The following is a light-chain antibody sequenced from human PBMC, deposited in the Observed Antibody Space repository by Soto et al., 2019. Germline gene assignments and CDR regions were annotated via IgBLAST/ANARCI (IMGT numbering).Light chain of an antibody. J-gene: IGLJ1*01. CDR2: EVT. CDR3: SSYTNINTRACV. CDR1: SGDIGSYNR. Sequence: LTQPASVSGSPGQSITISCTGTSGDIGSYNRVSWYQQHPGKAPKLIIYEVTDRPSGVSNRFSGSKSGNTASLTISGLQAEDEAEYYCSSYTNINTRACVFGTGPKVTV. V-gene: IGLV2-14*01.